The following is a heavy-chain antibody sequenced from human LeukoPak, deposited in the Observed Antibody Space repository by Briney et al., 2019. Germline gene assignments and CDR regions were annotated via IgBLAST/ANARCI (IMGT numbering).Heavy chain of an antibody. CDR3: AKELKSGYGDPDGFDI. Sequence: SVKVSCKASGGTFSSYAISWVRQAPGQGLEWMGRIIPILGIANYAQKFQGRVTITADKSTSTAYMELSSLRSEDTAVYYCAKELKSGYGDPDGFDIWGQGTMVTVSS. J-gene: IGHJ3*02. V-gene: IGHV1-69*04. CDR1: GGTFSSYA. D-gene: IGHD4-17*01. CDR2: IIPILGIA.